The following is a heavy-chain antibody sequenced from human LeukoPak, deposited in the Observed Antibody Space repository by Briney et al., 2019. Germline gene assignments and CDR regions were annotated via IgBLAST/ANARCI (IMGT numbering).Heavy chain of an antibody. CDR3: ARGGYDFWSGYYRHGNRFDP. J-gene: IGHJ5*02. CDR1: GGSISSYY. Sequence: PSETLSLTCTVSGGSISSYYWSWIRQPPGKGLEWIGYIYYSGSTNYNPSLKSRVTISVDTSKNQFSLKLSSVTAADTAVYYCARGGYDFWSGYYRHGNRFDPWGQGTLVTVSS. D-gene: IGHD3-3*01. V-gene: IGHV4-59*12. CDR2: IYYSGST.